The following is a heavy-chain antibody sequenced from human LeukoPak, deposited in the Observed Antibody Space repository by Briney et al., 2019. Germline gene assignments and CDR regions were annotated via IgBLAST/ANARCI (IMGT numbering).Heavy chain of an antibody. D-gene: IGHD4-11*01. J-gene: IGHJ4*02. Sequence: ASVKVSCTTSGYTFTDYYIHWARQAPGQGLEWMGWINPNSGETNSAQKFQGRVTMTGDTSISTAYMELRRVTSDDTAVYYCARDRDYSNTERGFDYWGQGTLVTVSS. CDR1: GYTFTDYY. CDR2: INPNSGET. CDR3: ARDRDYSNTERGFDY. V-gene: IGHV1-2*02.